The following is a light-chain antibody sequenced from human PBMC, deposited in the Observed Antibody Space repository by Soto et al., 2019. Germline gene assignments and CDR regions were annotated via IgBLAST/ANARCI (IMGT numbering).Light chain of an antibody. J-gene: IGKJ2*01. V-gene: IGKV3-20*01. CDR3: QQYGNSPPNT. CDR2: GAS. Sequence: EIVLTQSPGTLSLSPGERATLSCRASQSVSSSYLAWYQQKPGQAPRLLIYGASSRATGIPDRFSGSESGTDFTLTISRLEPEDFAVYFCQQYGNSPPNTFGQGTKVDIK. CDR1: QSVSSSY.